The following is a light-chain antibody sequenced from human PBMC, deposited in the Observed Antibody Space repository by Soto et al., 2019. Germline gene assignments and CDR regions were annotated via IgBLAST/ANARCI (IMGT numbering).Light chain of an antibody. Sequence: EIVLTQSPATLSLSPGERATLSCRASQSVNSYLAWYQQKPGQAPRLLIYDASNRATGIPARFSGSGSGTDFTLTISSLEPEDFALYYCQQRSNWPSFGGGTKVEIK. J-gene: IGKJ4*01. V-gene: IGKV3-11*01. CDR3: QQRSNWPS. CDR1: QSVNSY. CDR2: DAS.